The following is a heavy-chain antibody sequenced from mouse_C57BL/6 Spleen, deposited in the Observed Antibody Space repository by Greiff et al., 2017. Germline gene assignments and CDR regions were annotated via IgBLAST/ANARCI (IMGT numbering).Heavy chain of an antibody. CDR3: AGFHGSGLMDY. CDR2: IDPEDGDT. Sequence: VQLKQSGAELVKPGASVKLSCTASGFNIKGYYMHWVKQRPEQGLEWIGRIDPEDGDTKYAPKFQGKATITADTSSNTAYLQLSSLTSEDTAVYYCAGFHGSGLMDYWGQGTSVTVSS. V-gene: IGHV14-2*01. D-gene: IGHD1-1*01. CDR1: GFNIKGYY. J-gene: IGHJ4*01.